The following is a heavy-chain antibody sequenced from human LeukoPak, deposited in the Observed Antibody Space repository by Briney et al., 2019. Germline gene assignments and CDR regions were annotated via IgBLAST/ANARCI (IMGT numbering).Heavy chain of an antibody. V-gene: IGHV4-39*01. D-gene: IGHD1-26*01. J-gene: IGHJ4*02. CDR3: ATRRSGSHPYY. CDR2: ILYSGST. Sequence: SETLSLTCTVSGASASSSSYYWEWIRPPPGKGLEWVGSILYSGSTHSNPSLKSRVTMSVDTSKNQISLRLTSVTATDTAVYYCATRRSGSHPYYWGQGTLVTVSS. CDR1: GASASSSSYY.